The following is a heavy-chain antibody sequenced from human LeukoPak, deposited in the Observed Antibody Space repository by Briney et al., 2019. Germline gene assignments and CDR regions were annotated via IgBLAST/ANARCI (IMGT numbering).Heavy chain of an antibody. V-gene: IGHV4-38-2*02. Sequence: SETLSLTCTVSGYSISSGYYWGWIRQPPGKGLEWIGSIYHSGSTYYNPSLKSRVTISVDTSKNQFSLKLSSVTAADTAVYYCARAGRYSSSWYYYWGQGTLVTVSS. D-gene: IGHD6-13*01. CDR2: IYHSGST. CDR1: GYSISSGYY. J-gene: IGHJ4*02. CDR3: ARAGRYSSSWYYY.